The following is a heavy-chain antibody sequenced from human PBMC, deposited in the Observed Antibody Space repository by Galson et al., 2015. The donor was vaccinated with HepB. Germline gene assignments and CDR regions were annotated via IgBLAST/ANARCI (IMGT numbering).Heavy chain of an antibody. J-gene: IGHJ5*02. CDR1: GGTFSSYA. V-gene: IGHV1-69*13. Sequence: SVKVSCKASGGTFSSYAISWVRQAPGQGLEWMGGIIPIFGTANYAQKFQGRVTITADESTSTAYMELSSLRSEDTAVYYCARDNGGRHDYGDYVGLRWFDPWGQGTLVTVSS. D-gene: IGHD4-17*01. CDR2: IIPIFGTA. CDR3: ARDNGGRHDYGDYVGLRWFDP.